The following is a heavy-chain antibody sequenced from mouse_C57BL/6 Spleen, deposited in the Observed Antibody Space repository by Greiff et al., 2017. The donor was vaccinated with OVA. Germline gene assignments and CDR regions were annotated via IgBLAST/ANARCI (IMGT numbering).Heavy chain of an antibody. D-gene: IGHD1-2*01. CDR2: IRLKSDNYAT. V-gene: IGHV6-3*01. CDR3: TELLRPYWYFDV. Sequence: EVKVEESGGGLVQPGGSMKLSCVASGFTFSNYWMNWVRQSPEKGLEWVAQIRLKSDNYATHYAESVKGRFTISRDDSKSSVYLQMNNLRAEDTGIYYCTELLRPYWYFDVWGTGTTVTVSS. J-gene: IGHJ1*03. CDR1: GFTFSNYW.